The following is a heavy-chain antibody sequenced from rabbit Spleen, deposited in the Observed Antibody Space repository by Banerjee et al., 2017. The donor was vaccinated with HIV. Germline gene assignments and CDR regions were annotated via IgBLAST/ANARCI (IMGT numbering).Heavy chain of an antibody. D-gene: IGHD1-1*01. Sequence: ESGGDLVKPGAFLTLTCTASVLSFNFNDYMCWVRQPPGKGLEWIACIAIGSGGFTYYANWAKGRFTISRTSSTTVTLKMTSLTVADTATHFCARDSGRNTNLWGPGTLVTVS. CDR1: VLSFNFNDY. CDR2: IAIGSGGFT. J-gene: IGHJ4*01. V-gene: IGHV1S40*01. CDR3: ARDSGRNTNL.